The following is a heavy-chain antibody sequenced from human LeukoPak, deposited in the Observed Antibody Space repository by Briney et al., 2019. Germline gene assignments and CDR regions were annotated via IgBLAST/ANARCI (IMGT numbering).Heavy chain of an antibody. Sequence: SQTLSLTCAVYGGSFSGYYWSWIRQPPGKGLEWIGEINHSGSTNYNPSLKSQVTISVDTSKNQFSLKLSSVTAADTAVYYCARSRSGDYGTSKDFDYWGQGTLVTVSS. CDR1: GGSFSGYY. V-gene: IGHV4-34*01. CDR2: INHSGST. D-gene: IGHD4-17*01. J-gene: IGHJ4*02. CDR3: ARSRSGDYGTSKDFDY.